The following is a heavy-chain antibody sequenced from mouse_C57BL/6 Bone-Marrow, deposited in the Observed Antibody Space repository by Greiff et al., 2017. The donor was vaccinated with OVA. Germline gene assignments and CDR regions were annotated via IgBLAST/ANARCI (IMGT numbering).Heavy chain of an antibody. Sequence: VKLVESGGGLVKPGGSLKLSCAASGFPFSDYGMPWVRQAPAKGLEWVAYIRSGSSTIYYADTVKGRFTISRDNAKNTLFLQMTSLRSEDTARYYGARRDYDYFDYWGKGTTLTVSA. V-gene: IGHV5-17*01. J-gene: IGHJ2*01. CDR1: GFPFSDYG. CDR2: IRSGSSTI. D-gene: IGHD2-4*01. CDR3: ARRDYDYFDY.